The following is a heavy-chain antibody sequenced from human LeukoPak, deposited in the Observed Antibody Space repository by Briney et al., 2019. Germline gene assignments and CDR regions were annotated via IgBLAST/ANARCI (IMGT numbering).Heavy chain of an antibody. CDR1: GGSFSGYY. CDR3: ARVPATYYYGSGSYRWFDP. Sequence: PSETLSLTCAVYGGSFSGYYWSWIRQPPGKGLEWIGEINHSGSTNCNPSLKSRVTISVDTSKNQFSLKLSSVTAADTAVYYCARVPATYYYGSGSYRWFDPWGQGTLVTVSS. D-gene: IGHD3-10*01. V-gene: IGHV4-34*01. J-gene: IGHJ5*02. CDR2: INHSGST.